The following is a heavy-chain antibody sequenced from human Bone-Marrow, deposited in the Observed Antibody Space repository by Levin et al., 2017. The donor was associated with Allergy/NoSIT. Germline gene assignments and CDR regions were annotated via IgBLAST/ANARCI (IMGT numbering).Heavy chain of an antibody. CDR2: IYSVGTT. CDR1: GFTVSNNY. J-gene: IGHJ4*02. D-gene: IGHD3-16*01. CDR3: TGGPSGVRG. Sequence: GGSLRLSCAVSGFTVSNNYMSWVRQAPGAGLEWVSLIYSVGTTYYADSVKGRFTISRDNSRNTLYLKMNSLRAEDTAVYYCTGGPSGVRGWGQGTLVTVSS. V-gene: IGHV3-53*01.